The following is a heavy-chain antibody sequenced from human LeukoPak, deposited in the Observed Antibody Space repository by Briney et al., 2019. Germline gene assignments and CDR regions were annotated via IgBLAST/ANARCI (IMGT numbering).Heavy chain of an antibody. V-gene: IGHV1-18*01. CDR2: ISAYNGNT. D-gene: IGHD3-22*01. Sequence: GASVKVSCKASGYTFTSYGISWVRQAPGQGLEWMGWISAYNGNTNYAQKLQGGVTMTTDTSTSTAYMELRSLRSDDTAVYYCARASDYYDSSEFDYWGQGTLVTVSS. CDR1: GYTFTSYG. CDR3: ARASDYYDSSEFDY. J-gene: IGHJ4*02.